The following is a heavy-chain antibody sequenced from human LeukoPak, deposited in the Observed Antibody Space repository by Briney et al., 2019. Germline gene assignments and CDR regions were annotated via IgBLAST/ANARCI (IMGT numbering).Heavy chain of an antibody. J-gene: IGHJ4*02. V-gene: IGHV3-21*01. D-gene: IGHD3-22*01. CDR1: GFSFSAYN. Sequence: GGSLRLSCAASGFSFSAYNINWVRQAPGKGLEWVSCISPSGDHRYYADSVRGRFTISRDNAKNSVYLQMNSLRAEDTAVYYCARDAAYFDSSGYYPDPLDYWRQGTLVSVSS. CDR2: ISPSGDHR. CDR3: ARDAAYFDSSGYYPDPLDY.